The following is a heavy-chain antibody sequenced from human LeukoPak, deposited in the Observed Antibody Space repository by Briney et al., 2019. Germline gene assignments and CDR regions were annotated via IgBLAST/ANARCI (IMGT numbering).Heavy chain of an antibody. CDR1: GFSLSTSGMC. Sequence: ESGPTLVHPTQTLTLTFTFSGFSLSTSGMCVSWIRQPPGKALEWLSRIDWDDDKYYSTSLKTRLTISKDTSKNQVVLTMTNMDPVDTATYYCARINGGRSGLLDYWGQGTPVTVSS. D-gene: IGHD3-16*01. V-gene: IGHV2-70*11. CDR2: IDWDDDK. J-gene: IGHJ4*02. CDR3: ARINGGRSGLLDY.